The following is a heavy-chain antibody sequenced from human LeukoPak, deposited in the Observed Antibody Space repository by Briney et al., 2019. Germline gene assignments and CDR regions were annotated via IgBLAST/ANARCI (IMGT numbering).Heavy chain of an antibody. J-gene: IGHJ5*02. CDR3: ARTGLRRGGYFDSAVSDP. CDR2: IYSSGTT. CDR1: GGSMSRYY. D-gene: IGHD6-25*01. V-gene: IGHV4-59*12. Sequence: SETLSLTCTVSGGSMSRYYWSWIRLPPGKVLEWMGSIYSSGTTHYNPSLESRVTISLDTSKNEFSLNLKSVTAADTAMYYCARTGLRRGGYFDSAVSDPWGQGTLVIVSS.